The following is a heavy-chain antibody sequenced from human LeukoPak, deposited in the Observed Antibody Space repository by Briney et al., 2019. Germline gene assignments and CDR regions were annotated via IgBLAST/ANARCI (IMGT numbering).Heavy chain of an antibody. CDR3: ARGDYSSSWPDYYYYGMDV. J-gene: IGHJ6*02. CDR2: IYSGGST. Sequence: PGGSLRLSCAASGFTVSSNYMSWVRQAPGKGLEWVSVIYSGGSTYYADSVKGRFTISRDNSKNTLYLQMNALRAEDTAVYYCARGDYSSSWPDYYYYGMDVLGQGTTVTVSS. V-gene: IGHV3-66*01. D-gene: IGHD6-13*01. CDR1: GFTVSSNY.